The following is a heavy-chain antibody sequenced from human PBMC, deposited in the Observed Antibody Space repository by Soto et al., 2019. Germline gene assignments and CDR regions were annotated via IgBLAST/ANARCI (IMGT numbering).Heavy chain of an antibody. Sequence: SETLSLTCNVSGGSISDFYWSWIRQSPGKRLEWIGYLYYTGSTNYNPALKSRVTISLDTSKNQFSLKVRSVTAADTAVYYCARGGGYDFRSSQTPPIDVWGQGTTVTVSS. D-gene: IGHD3-3*01. CDR3: ARGGGYDFRSSQTPPIDV. J-gene: IGHJ6*02. CDR1: GGSISDFY. V-gene: IGHV4-59*01. CDR2: LYYTGST.